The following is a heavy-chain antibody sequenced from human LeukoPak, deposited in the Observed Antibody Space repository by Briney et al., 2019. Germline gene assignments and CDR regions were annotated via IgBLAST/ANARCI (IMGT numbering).Heavy chain of an antibody. J-gene: IGHJ4*02. V-gene: IGHV3-30*18. CDR2: ISYDGSNK. D-gene: IGHD6-19*01. CDR3: AKGVAGTFDY. Sequence: GGSLRLSCAASGFTFSSYGMHWVRQAPGKGLEWGAVISYDGSNKYYADSVKGRFTISRDNSKNTLYLQMNSLRAEDTAVYYCAKGVAGTFDYWGQGTLVTVSS. CDR1: GFTFSSYG.